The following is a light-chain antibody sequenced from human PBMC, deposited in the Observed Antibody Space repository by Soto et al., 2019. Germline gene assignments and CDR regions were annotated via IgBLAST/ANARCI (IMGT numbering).Light chain of an antibody. CDR2: GAS. J-gene: IGKJ2*01. V-gene: IGKV3-20*01. CDR1: QSVSSSY. Sequence: EIVLTQSPGTLSLSPGERATLSCRASQSVSSSYLAWYQQTTGQAPRLLIYGASRRATGIPDRFSGSWSGTDFTLTISRLEPKDSAVYYCQQSGSSPRTFGQGTKVEIK. CDR3: QQSGSSPRT.